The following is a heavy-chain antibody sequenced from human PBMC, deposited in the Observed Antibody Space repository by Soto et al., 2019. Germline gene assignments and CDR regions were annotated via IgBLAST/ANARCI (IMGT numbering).Heavy chain of an antibody. CDR2: IYYSGST. D-gene: IGHD2-21*02. J-gene: IGHJ4*02. CDR1: GGSISSSSYY. V-gene: IGHV4-39*01. CDR3: APPGGDCGGDCYHYYFDC. Sequence: QLQLQESGPGLVKPSETLSLTCTVSGGSISSSSYYWGWIRQPPGKGLVWIGCIYYSGSTYYNPSLKSRGTISVDTPKNQFSLKLSSVTAADTAVYYCAPPGGDCGGDCYHYYFDCWGQGTLVTVSS.